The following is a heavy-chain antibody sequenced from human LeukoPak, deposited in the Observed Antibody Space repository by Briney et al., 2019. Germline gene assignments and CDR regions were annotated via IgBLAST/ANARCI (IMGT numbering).Heavy chain of an antibody. V-gene: IGHV3-23*01. CDR2: ISGSGGST. D-gene: IGHD3-3*01. J-gene: IGHJ4*02. CDR3: AGYYDFWSGYCYPHSFDY. CDR1: GFTFSSYA. Sequence: PGGSLRLSCAASGFTFSSYAMSWVRQAPGNGLEWVSAISGSGGSTYYADSVKGRSTISRDNSKNTLYLQMNSLRAEDTAVYYCAGYYDFWSGYCYPHSFDYWGQGTLVTVSS.